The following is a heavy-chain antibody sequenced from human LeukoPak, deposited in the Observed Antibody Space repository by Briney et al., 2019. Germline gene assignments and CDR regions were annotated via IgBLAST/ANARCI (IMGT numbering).Heavy chain of an antibody. J-gene: IGHJ4*02. Sequence: GGSLRLSCAASGFTFSSYGMHWVRQAPGKGLEWVAVISYDGSNKYYADSVKGRFTISRDNSKNTLYLQMNSLRAEDTAVYYCGINPPSDYWGQGTLVTVSS. CDR1: GFTFSSYG. V-gene: IGHV3-30*03. CDR2: ISYDGSNK. D-gene: IGHD1-14*01. CDR3: GINPPSDY.